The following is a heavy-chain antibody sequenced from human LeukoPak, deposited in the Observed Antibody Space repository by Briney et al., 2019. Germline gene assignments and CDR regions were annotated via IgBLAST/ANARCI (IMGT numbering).Heavy chain of an antibody. J-gene: IGHJ4*02. V-gene: IGHV1-18*01. CDR2: ISAYNGNR. CDR3: ARDLFPVTESATFITFDY. D-gene: IGHD2-15*01. Sequence: GASVKVSCKASGNTFTSYGISWVRQAPGQGLEWMGWISAYNGNRKYEKKLQGRVTMTTDTATSTAYMELSSLRSDDTAVYYCARDLFPVTESATFITFDYWGQGTLVTVSS. CDR1: GNTFTSYG.